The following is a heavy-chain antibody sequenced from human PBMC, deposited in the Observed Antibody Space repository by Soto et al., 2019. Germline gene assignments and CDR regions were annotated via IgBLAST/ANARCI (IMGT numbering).Heavy chain of an antibody. CDR3: ARDDEYSGNGMDV. CDR1: EFTFSNYG. Sequence: QVQLVESGGGVVQPGRSLRLSCAASEFTFSNYGMHWFRQAPGKGLEWVAVILNDGSNRYHADSVKDRFTISRDNSKNTLYLQMNSLRAEDTAVYCCARDDEYSGNGMDVWGQGTTVTVS. J-gene: IGHJ6*02. CDR2: ILNDGSNR. D-gene: IGHD3-10*01. V-gene: IGHV3-33*01.